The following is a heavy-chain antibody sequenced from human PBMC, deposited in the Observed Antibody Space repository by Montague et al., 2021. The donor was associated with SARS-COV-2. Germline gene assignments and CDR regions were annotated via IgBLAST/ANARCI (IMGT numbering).Heavy chain of an antibody. D-gene: IGHD4-23*01. CDR1: GGSFSGYY. CDR3: ARWDPQTLTLIGLRGKSASDY. CDR2: INHSGTT. V-gene: IGHV4-34*01. Sequence: CAVYGGSFSGYYWTWIRQSPGKGLAWIAEINHSGTTNYNFNPSLRSQVTISVDTSKSQFSLKLSSVTAADTGVYYCARWDPQTLTLIGLRGKSASDYWGQGTLVTVSS. J-gene: IGHJ4*02.